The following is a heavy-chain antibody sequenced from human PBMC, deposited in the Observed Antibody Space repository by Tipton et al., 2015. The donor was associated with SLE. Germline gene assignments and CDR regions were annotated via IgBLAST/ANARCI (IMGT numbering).Heavy chain of an antibody. V-gene: IGHV4-39*07. CDR1: GGSISSSSYY. D-gene: IGHD5-18*01. CDR2: IYYSGST. CDR3: ARPRVQLWEGAFDI. Sequence: TLSLTCTVSGGSISSSSYYWGWIRQPPGKGLEWIGSIYYSGSTYYNPSLKSRVTISVDTSKNQFSLKLSSVTAADTAVYYCARPRVQLWEGAFDIWGQGTMVTVSS. J-gene: IGHJ3*02.